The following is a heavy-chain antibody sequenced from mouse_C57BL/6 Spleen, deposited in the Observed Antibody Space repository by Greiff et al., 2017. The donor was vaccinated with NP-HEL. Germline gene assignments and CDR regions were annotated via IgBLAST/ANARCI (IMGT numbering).Heavy chain of an antibody. CDR1: GYAFSSSW. J-gene: IGHJ1*03. V-gene: IGHV1-82*01. CDR2: IYPGDGDT. D-gene: IGHD4-1*02. Sequence: VQLQQSGPELVKPGASVKISCKASGYAFSSSWMNWVKQRPGKGLEWIGRIYPGDGDTNYNGKFKGKATLTADKSSSTAYMQLSCLTSDDSAVYFCARSTGTGYFAVWGTGTTVTVSS. CDR3: ARSTGTGYFAV.